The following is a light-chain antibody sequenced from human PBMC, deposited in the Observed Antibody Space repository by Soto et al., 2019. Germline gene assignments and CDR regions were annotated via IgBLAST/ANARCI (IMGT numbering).Light chain of an antibody. J-gene: IGKJ5*01. Sequence: DIPLTQSPSFLSASVGDRVTITCRASQGFTSSLAWYQQEPGKAPILLIYAASTLQSGVPSRFSGSGSGTEFTLTISSLQPEDSATYYCQQLYSYPITFGQGTRLEIK. CDR3: QQLYSYPIT. CDR1: QGFTSS. V-gene: IGKV1-9*01. CDR2: AAS.